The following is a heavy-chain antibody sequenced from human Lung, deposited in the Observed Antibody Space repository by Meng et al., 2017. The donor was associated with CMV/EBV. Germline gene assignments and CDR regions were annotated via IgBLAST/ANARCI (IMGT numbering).Heavy chain of an antibody. CDR1: GFTFSSYA. D-gene: IGHD2-2*02. CDR2: ISYDGSNK. V-gene: IGHV3-30-3*01. J-gene: IGHJ6*02. Sequence: SCAASGFTFSSYAMHWVRQAPGKGLEWVAVISYDGSNKYYADSVKGRFTISRDNSKNTLYLQMNSLRAEDTAVYYCARDRPYCSSTSCYTTYYGMDVWXQGTXVNVSS. CDR3: ARDRPYCSSTSCYTTYYGMDV.